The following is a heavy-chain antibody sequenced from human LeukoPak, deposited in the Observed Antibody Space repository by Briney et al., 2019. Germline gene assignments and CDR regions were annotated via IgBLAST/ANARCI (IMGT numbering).Heavy chain of an antibody. J-gene: IGHJ4*02. D-gene: IGHD6-13*01. Sequence: SETLSLTCTVSGGSISSYYWSWIRQPAGKGLEWIGRIYTSGSTNYNPSLKSRVTISVDKSKNQFSLKLSSVTAADTAVYYCARGAAAVSTDYWGQGTRVTFSS. CDR1: GGSISSYY. V-gene: IGHV4-4*07. CDR2: IYTSGST. CDR3: ARGAAAVSTDY.